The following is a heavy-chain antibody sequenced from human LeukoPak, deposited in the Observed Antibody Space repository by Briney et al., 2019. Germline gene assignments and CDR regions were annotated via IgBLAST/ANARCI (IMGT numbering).Heavy chain of an antibody. D-gene: IGHD3-22*01. CDR2: VSASVGGT. Sequence: GGSLRLSCAASGFTFYNYAMSWVRQAPGEGLEWVSTVSASVGGTYYADSVKGRFTISRDNSKNTLYLQMDSLRVEDTAVYYCAEYSTYYDSSGYRGQGTLVTVSS. V-gene: IGHV3-23*01. J-gene: IGHJ4*02. CDR3: AEYSTYYDSSGY. CDR1: GFTFYNYA.